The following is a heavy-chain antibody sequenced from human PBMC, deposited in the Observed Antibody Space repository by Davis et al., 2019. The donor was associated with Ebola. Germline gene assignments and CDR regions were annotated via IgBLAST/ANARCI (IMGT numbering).Heavy chain of an antibody. V-gene: IGHV1-3*04. CDR3: ARDEFDY. CDR2: INTGNGNT. CDR1: GYTFTNHY. J-gene: IGHJ4*02. Sequence: AASVKVSCKASGYTFTNHYMHWVRQAPGQRLEWMGWINTGNGNTEYSQKFQGRVTITRDTSASTAYMELSSLRSEDTAVYFCARDEFDYWGQGTLVTVSS.